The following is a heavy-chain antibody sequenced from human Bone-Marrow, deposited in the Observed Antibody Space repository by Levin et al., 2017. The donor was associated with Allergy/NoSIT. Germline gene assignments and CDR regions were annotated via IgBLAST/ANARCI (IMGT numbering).Heavy chain of an antibody. D-gene: IGHD5-18*01. CDR3: ARDLRDTGILQD. CDR1: GDSINSASYY. V-gene: IGHV4-31*03. J-gene: IGHJ4*02. CDR2: IYLTVST. Sequence: SETLSLTCSVSGDSINSASYYWSWIRQLPGKGLEWIGYIYLTVSTYYNPSLESRITMSVDTSKNQFSLKLTSMTAAETAVYYCARDLRDTGILQDWGQGVLVTVS.